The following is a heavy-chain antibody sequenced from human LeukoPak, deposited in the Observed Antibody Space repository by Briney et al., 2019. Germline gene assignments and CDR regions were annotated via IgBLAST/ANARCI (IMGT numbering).Heavy chain of an antibody. Sequence: GASVKVSCKASGYTFTSYGISWVRQAPGQGLEWMGWISAYNGNTNYAQKLQGRVTMTTDTSTSTAYMELRSLRSDDTAVYYCARVRLEPNYYYHGMDVWGKGTMVTVSS. D-gene: IGHD1-1*01. CDR1: GYTFTSYG. CDR2: ISAYNGNT. V-gene: IGHV1-18*04. J-gene: IGHJ6*04. CDR3: ARVRLEPNYYYHGMDV.